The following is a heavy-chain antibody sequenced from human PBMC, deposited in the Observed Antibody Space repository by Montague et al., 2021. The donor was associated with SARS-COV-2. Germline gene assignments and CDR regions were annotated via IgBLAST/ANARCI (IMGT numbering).Heavy chain of an antibody. CDR2: ITGSVVST. CDR1: GFTFIIYA. J-gene: IGHJ4*02. V-gene: IGHV3-23*01. D-gene: IGHD2-21*02. Sequence: SLRLSCADSGFTFIIYAMSWFRQAPGKGLEWASTITGSVVSTYYADSVKGRFTISRDNSKNTLYLQMNSLRAEDAAVYYCAKGGGWGRRGLTAFDVWGQGTLVTVSS. CDR3: AKGGGWGRRGLTAFDV.